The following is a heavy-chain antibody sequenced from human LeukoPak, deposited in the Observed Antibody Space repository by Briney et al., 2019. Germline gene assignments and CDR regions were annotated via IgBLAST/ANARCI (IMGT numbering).Heavy chain of an antibody. V-gene: IGHV4-59*01. CDR2: IYYSGST. J-gene: IGHJ4*02. CDR3: ARARSGYLPFDY. CDR1: GGSISSYY. Sequence: SETLSLTCTVSGGSISSYYWSWLRQPPGKGLEWIGYIYYSGSTNYNPSLNSRVTISVDMPNNQFSLQLSSVTAADTAVYYCARARSGYLPFDYWGQGTLVTVSS. D-gene: IGHD3-22*01.